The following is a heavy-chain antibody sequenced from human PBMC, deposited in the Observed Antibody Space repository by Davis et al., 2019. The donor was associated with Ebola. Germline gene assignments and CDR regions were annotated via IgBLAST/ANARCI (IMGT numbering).Heavy chain of an antibody. D-gene: IGHD3-10*01. CDR1: GFTFSSYW. V-gene: IGHV3-74*01. CDR3: ARERGSPGFWFDP. Sequence: HTGGSLRPSCAASGFTFSSYWMHWVRHAPGKGLVWVSRINSDGSSTSYADSVKGRFTISRDNAKNTLYLQMNSLRAEDTAVYYCARERGSPGFWFDPWGQGTLVTVSS. CDR2: INSDGSST. J-gene: IGHJ5*02.